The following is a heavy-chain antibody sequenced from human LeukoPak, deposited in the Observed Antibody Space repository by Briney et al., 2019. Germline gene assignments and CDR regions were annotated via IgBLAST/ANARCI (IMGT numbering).Heavy chain of an antibody. J-gene: IGHJ4*02. V-gene: IGHV3-30*02. Sequence: GGSLRLSCATSGFTFRNYGMHWVRQAPGKGLEWVAFIEFDGSTIYSADSVKGRFTISRDNSKSTLYLQMNSLRPEDTALYYCTNHISVHCTRTSCSDYWGQGALITVSS. CDR1: GFTFRNYG. CDR3: TNHISVHCTRTSCSDY. CDR2: IEFDGSTI. D-gene: IGHD2-2*01.